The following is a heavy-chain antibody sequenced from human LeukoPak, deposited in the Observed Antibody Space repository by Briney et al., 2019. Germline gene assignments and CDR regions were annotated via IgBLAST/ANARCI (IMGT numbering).Heavy chain of an antibody. CDR1: GGSISSGGYY. J-gene: IGHJ5*02. V-gene: IGHV4-31*03. D-gene: IGHD2-2*01. CDR2: IYYSGST. CDR3: ARVCFSARREDCSSTSCYETWIWFDP. Sequence: SETLSLTCTVPGGSISSGGYYWRWIRQHPGKGLEWIGYIYYSGSTYYNPSPKSRVTISVDTSKNQFSLKLSSVTAADTAVYYCARVCFSARREDCSSTSCYETWIWFDPWGQGTLVTVSS.